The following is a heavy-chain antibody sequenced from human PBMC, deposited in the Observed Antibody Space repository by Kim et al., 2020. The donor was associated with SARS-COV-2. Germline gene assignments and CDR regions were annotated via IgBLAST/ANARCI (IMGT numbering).Heavy chain of an antibody. CDR3: ARADYYDTLPDY. D-gene: IGHD3-22*01. CDR1: GDSVSSNSAA. V-gene: IGHV6-1*01. J-gene: IGHJ4*02. Sequence: SQTLSLTCAISGDSVSSNSAAWNWIRQSPSRGLEWLGRTYYRSKWYNDYAVSVKRRIIINPDTSKNHFSLQLNSVTPEDTAVYYCARADYYDTLPDYWGQGTLVTVSS. CDR2: TYYRSKWYN.